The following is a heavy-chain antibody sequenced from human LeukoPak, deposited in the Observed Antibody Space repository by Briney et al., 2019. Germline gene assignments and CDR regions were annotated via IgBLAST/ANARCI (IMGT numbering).Heavy chain of an antibody. D-gene: IGHD6-19*01. CDR2: ISYDGSNK. J-gene: IGHJ4*02. CDR1: GFTFSSYA. V-gene: IGHV3-30-3*01. Sequence: GGSLGLSCAASGFTFSSYAMHWVRQAPGKGLEWVAVISYDGSNKYYADSVKGRFTISRDNSKNTLYLQMNSLRAEDTAVYYCASQSEIAVAGLFDFWGQGTLVTVSS. CDR3: ASQSEIAVAGLFDF.